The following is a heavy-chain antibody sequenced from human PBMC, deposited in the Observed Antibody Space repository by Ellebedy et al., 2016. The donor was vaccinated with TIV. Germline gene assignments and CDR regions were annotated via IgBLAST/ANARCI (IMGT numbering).Heavy chain of an antibody. D-gene: IGHD6-6*01. V-gene: IGHV4-31*03. CDR1: GGSISSGGYY. CDR3: ARTTRTIAARRGSHFDY. Sequence: SETLSLXCTVSGGSISSGGYYWSWIRQHPGKGLEWIGYIYYSGSTYYNPSLKSRVTISVDTSKNQFSLKLSSVTAADTAVYYCARTTRTIAARRGSHFDYWGQGTLVTVSS. CDR2: IYYSGST. J-gene: IGHJ4*02.